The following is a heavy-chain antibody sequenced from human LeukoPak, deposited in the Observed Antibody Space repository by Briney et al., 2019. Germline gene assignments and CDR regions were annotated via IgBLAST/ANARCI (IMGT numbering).Heavy chain of an antibody. CDR2: ISYDGSNK. CDR3: ARVRAPTLYTIGYYFVY. V-gene: IGHV3-30-3*01. D-gene: IGHD3-3*01. J-gene: IGHJ4*02. CDR1: GFTFSSYA. Sequence: GGSLRLSCADSGFTFSSYAMHWVRQAPGKGLEWVAVISYDGSNKYYADSVKGRFTISRDNSKNTLYLQMNSLRAEDTAVYYCARVRAPTLYTIGYYFVYWGQGTLVTVSS.